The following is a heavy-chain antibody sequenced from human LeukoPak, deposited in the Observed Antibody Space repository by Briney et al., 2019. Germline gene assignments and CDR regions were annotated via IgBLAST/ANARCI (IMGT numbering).Heavy chain of an antibody. CDR3: ARGYSQWLVVSPYYMDV. CDR1: GGSLRGYY. CDR2: INHSGST. Sequence: SETLSLTCAVYGGSLRGYYWSWLRQPPGKGLEWIGEINHSGSTNYNPSLKSRVTISVDTSKNQFSLKLSSVTAADTAVYYCARGYSQWLVVSPYYMDVWGKGTTVTVSS. D-gene: IGHD6-19*01. J-gene: IGHJ6*03. V-gene: IGHV4-34*01.